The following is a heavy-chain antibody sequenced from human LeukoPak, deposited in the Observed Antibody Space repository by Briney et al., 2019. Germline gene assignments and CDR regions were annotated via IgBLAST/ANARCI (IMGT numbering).Heavy chain of an antibody. J-gene: IGHJ4*02. CDR1: GFTFSSYG. Sequence: PGRSLRLSCAASGFTFSSYGMHWVRQAPGKGLEWVAVISYDGSNKYYADSVKVRFTISRDNSKNTLYLQMNSLRAEDTAVYYCAKGHLLLWFGELEDYWGQGTLVTVSS. D-gene: IGHD3-10*01. CDR2: ISYDGSNK. V-gene: IGHV3-30*18. CDR3: AKGHLLLWFGELEDY.